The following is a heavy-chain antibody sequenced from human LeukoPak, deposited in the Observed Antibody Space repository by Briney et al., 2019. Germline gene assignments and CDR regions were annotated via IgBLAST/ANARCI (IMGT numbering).Heavy chain of an antibody. V-gene: IGHV4-34*01. CDR2: INHSGST. CDR1: GGSFSGYY. CDR3: ARWWVVNWFDP. J-gene: IGHJ5*02. D-gene: IGHD2-15*01. Sequence: KTSETLSLTCAVYGGSFSGYYWSWIRQPPGKGLEWIGEINHSGSTNYNPSLKSRVTISVDTSKNQFSLKLSSVTAADTAVYYCARWWVVNWFDPWGQGTLVTVSS.